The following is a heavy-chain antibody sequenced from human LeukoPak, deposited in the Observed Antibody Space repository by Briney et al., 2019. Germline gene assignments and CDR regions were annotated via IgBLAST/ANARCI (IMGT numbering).Heavy chain of an antibody. CDR1: GGFISSSTSY. J-gene: IGHJ6*03. D-gene: IGHD3-9*01. CDR3: ARHIRDDDILTGRTYYMDV. V-gene: IGHV4-39*01. Sequence: SETLSLTCTVSGGFISSSTSYWGWIRQPPGKGLEWIGDIYYSGSTYYNPSLKSRVTISVDTSKNQFSLKLSSVTAADTAVYYCARHIRDDDILTGRTYYMDVWGKGTTVTTSS. CDR2: IYYSGST.